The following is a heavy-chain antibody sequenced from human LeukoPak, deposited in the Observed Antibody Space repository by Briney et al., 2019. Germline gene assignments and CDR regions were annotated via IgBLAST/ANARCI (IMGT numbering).Heavy chain of an antibody. CDR3: ARLQAPHYNDSSGYEHDAFDI. CDR2: INHSGST. V-gene: IGHV4-34*01. J-gene: IGHJ3*02. Sequence: KPSETLSLTCAVYGGSFSGYYWSWIRQPPGKGLEWIGEINHSGSTNYNPSLKSRVTISVDTSKNQFSLKLSSVTAADTAVYYCARLQAPHYNDSSGYEHDAFDIWGQGTMVTVSS. D-gene: IGHD3-22*01. CDR1: GGSFSGYY.